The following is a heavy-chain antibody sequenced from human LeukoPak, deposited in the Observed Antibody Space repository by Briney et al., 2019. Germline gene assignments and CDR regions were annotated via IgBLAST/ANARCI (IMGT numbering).Heavy chain of an antibody. Sequence: GRSERLSCAASGFTFSSYAMHWVRQAPGKGLEWVAVISYDGSNKYYADSVKGRFTISRDNSKNTLYLQMNSLRAEDTAEYYCQGSSGWDPVDYWGQGTLVTVSS. CDR3: QGSSGWDPVDY. V-gene: IGHV3-30*04. CDR2: ISYDGSNK. J-gene: IGHJ4*02. D-gene: IGHD6-19*01. CDR1: GFTFSSYA.